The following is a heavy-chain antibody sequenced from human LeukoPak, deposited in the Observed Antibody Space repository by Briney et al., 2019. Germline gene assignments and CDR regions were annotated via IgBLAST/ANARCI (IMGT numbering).Heavy chain of an antibody. CDR2: INHSGST. J-gene: IGHJ4*02. CDR1: GGSFSGYY. CDR3: ASGFDWSADAYYFDY. V-gene: IGHV4-34*01. Sequence: PSETLSLTCAVYGGSFSGYYWSWIRQPPGKGLEWIGEINHSGSTNYNPSLKSRVTISVDTSKNQFSLKLSSVTAADTAVYYCASGFDWSADAYYFDYWGQGTLVTVSS. D-gene: IGHD3-9*01.